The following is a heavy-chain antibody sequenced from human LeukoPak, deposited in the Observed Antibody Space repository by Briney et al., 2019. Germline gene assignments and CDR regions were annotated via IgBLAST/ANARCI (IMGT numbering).Heavy chain of an antibody. J-gene: IGHJ6*03. D-gene: IGHD3-10*01. CDR1: GYTFTGHY. CDR3: ARVGYGSGSYYPKHYYYYMDV. V-gene: IGHV1-2*02. CDR2: INPNSGGT. Sequence: ASVKVSCKASGYTFTGHYMHWVRQAPGQGLEWMGWINPNSGGTNYAQKFQGRVTMTRDTSISTAYMELNRLRSDDTAVYYWARVGYGSGSYYPKHYYYYMDVWGKGTTVTVSS.